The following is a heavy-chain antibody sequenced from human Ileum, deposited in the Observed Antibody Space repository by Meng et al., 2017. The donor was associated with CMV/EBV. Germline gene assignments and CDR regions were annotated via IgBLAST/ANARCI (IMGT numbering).Heavy chain of an antibody. V-gene: IGHV1-69*10. CDR1: GDTFRTYA. J-gene: IGHJ4*02. CDR3: VRDLGDYFDY. Sequence: SCESSGDTFRTYAISWVRQAPGQGLEWIGGIIPILSLANYAHKFQDRVTITADQSTNTSYMELSSLRSDDTAVYYCVRDLGDYFDYCGQGTLVTVSS. CDR2: IIPILSLA.